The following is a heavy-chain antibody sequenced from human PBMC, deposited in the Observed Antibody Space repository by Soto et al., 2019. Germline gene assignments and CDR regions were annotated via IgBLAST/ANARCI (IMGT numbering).Heavy chain of an antibody. CDR3: ARDLSGAAAGTGYDY. V-gene: IGHV1-2*02. Sequence: ASVKVSCKASGYTFTGYYMHWVRQAPGQGLEWMGWINPNSGGTNYAQKFQGRVTMTRDTSISTAYMELSRLRSDDTAVYYCARDLSGAAAGTGYDYWGQGTLVTVSS. CDR2: INPNSGGT. J-gene: IGHJ4*02. D-gene: IGHD6-13*01. CDR1: GYTFTGYY.